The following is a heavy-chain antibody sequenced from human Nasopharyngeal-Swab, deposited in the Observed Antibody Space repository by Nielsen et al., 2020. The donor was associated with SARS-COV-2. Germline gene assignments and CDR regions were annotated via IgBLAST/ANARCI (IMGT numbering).Heavy chain of an antibody. CDR2: ISHAGTT. Sequence: SETLSLTCAVSGGSFSGYYWSWIRQPPGQGLQWIGEISHAGTTNHNPSLTSRATISVDTSKKQFSLRLSSVTAADTAVYYCAATDYDSGSYGVALDYWGQGTLVTVSS. D-gene: IGHD3-10*01. J-gene: IGHJ4*02. CDR1: GGSFSGYY. V-gene: IGHV4-34*04. CDR3: AATDYDSGSYGVALDY.